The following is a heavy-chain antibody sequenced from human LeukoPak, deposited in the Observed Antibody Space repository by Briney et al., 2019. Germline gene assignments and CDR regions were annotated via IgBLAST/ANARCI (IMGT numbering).Heavy chain of an antibody. J-gene: IGHJ1*01. V-gene: IGHV3-23*01. D-gene: IGHD3-22*01. CDR1: GLTFSSYA. CDR2: ISGSGGIT. CDR3: AKRDHYDSSGYAPLFQH. Sequence: GGSLRLSCAASGLTFSSYAMSWVRQAPGKGLEGVSGISGSGGITNYADSVKGRFTISRDNSKNTLYLQMNSLRDEDTAVYYCAKRDHYDSSGYAPLFQHWGQGTLVTVSS.